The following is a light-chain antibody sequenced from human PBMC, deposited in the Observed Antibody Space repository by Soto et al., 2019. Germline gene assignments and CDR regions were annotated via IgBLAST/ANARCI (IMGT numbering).Light chain of an antibody. Sequence: DIQMTQSPSSLSASVGDRVTITCRASQSISSYLNWYQQKPGNAPTLLIYAAASLQSEVPSRFNGSVSGTDFTLTISSLLPEDFATYYCQQSYSPPFTFGPGTKADIK. CDR2: AAA. J-gene: IGKJ3*01. CDR3: QQSYSPPFT. CDR1: QSISSY. V-gene: IGKV1-39*01.